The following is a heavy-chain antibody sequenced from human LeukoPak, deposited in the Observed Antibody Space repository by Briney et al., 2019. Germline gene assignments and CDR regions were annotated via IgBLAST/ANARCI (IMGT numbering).Heavy chain of an antibody. Sequence: SETLSLTCGVYGGSFSGYYWGWIRQPPGKGLEWIGEINHSGSINYNPSLKSRVTISVDTSKNQFSLRLSSVTAADTAVYYCARRSYNSPFRYWGQGTLVTVSS. V-gene: IGHV4-34*01. CDR3: ARRSYNSPFRY. J-gene: IGHJ4*02. CDR2: INHSGSI. CDR1: GGSFSGYY. D-gene: IGHD5-24*01.